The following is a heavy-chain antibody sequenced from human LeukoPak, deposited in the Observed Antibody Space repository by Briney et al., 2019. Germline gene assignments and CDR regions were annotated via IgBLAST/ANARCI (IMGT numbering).Heavy chain of an antibody. V-gene: IGHV4-59*08. CDR3: ARHARSSGSYCSSDNWFDP. Sequence: SETLSLTRTVSGGSISSHYWSWIRQPPGKGLEWIGYIYNSGTTNYNPSLKSRVTISVDTSKNQFSLKLSSVTAADTAVYYCARHARSSGSYCSSDNWFDPWGQGALVTVSS. J-gene: IGHJ5*02. D-gene: IGHD1-26*01. CDR1: GGSISSHY. CDR2: IYNSGTT.